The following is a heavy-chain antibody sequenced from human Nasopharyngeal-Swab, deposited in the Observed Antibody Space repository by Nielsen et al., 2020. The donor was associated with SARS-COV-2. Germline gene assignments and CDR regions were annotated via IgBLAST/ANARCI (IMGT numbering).Heavy chain of an antibody. CDR1: GHTFTGYY. CDR3: AAERDFWSGYYFY. Sequence: ASVKVSCKASGHTFTGYYMHWVRQAPGQGLEWMGRINPNSGGTNYAQKFQGRVTMTRDTSISTAYMELSRLRSDDTAVYYCAAERDFWSGYYFYWGQGTLVTVYS. D-gene: IGHD3-3*01. J-gene: IGHJ4*02. V-gene: IGHV1-2*06. CDR2: INPNSGGT.